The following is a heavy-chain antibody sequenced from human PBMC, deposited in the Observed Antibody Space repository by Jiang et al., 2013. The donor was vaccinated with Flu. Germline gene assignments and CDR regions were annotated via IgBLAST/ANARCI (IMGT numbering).Heavy chain of an antibody. V-gene: IGHV5-51*01. Sequence: GAEVKKPGESLKISCKGSGYSFTSYWIGWVRQMPGKGLEWMGIIYPGDSDTRYSPSFQGQVTISADKSISTAYLQWSSLKASDTAMYYCASRGYYDSSGYYPGAFDIWGQGTMVTVSS. J-gene: IGHJ3*02. CDR2: IYPGDSDT. CDR3: ASRGYYDSSGYYPGAFDI. D-gene: IGHD3-22*01. CDR1: GYSFTSYW.